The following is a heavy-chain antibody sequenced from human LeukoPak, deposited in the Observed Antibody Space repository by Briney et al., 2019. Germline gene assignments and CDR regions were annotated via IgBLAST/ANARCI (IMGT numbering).Heavy chain of an antibody. CDR1: GFTFSSYA. D-gene: IGHD1-26*01. J-gene: IGHJ4*02. Sequence: PGGSLRLSCAASGFTFSSYAMHWVRQAPGKGLEWVAVISYDGSNKYYADSVKGRFTISRDNSKNTLYLQMNSLRAEDTAVYYCAGNSGSYYEPWPRAPADYWGQGTLVTVSS. CDR2: ISYDGSNK. CDR3: AGNSGSYYEPWPRAPADY. V-gene: IGHV3-30*04.